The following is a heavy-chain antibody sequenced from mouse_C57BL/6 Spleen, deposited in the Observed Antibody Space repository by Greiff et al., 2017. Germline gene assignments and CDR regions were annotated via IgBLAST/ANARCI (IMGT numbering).Heavy chain of an antibody. CDR1: GFSLTSYG. CDR3: ARHRDYSNYVYYAMDY. CDR2: IWSDGST. V-gene: IGHV2-6-1*01. D-gene: IGHD2-5*01. Sequence: VKLVESGPGLVAPSQSLSITCTVSGFSLTSYGVHWVRQPPGKGLEWLVVIWSDGSTTYNSALKSRLSISKDNSKSQVFLKMNSLQTDDTAMYYCARHRDYSNYVYYAMDYWGQGTSVTVSS. J-gene: IGHJ4*01.